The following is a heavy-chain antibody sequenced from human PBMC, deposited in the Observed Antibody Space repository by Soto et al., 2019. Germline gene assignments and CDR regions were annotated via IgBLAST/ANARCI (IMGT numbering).Heavy chain of an antibody. D-gene: IGHD5-12*01. Sequence: VQLQESGPGLVKPSQTLSLTCIVSGGSFNSGGYYWSWIRQHPGKGLEWIGYIYYSGSTYYNPSLKSRVTISVDTSKNQFSLKLSSVTAADTAVYYCARDPSGHDAFDIWGQGTMVTVSS. CDR1: GGSFNSGGYY. J-gene: IGHJ3*02. V-gene: IGHV4-31*03. CDR2: IYYSGST. CDR3: ARDPSGHDAFDI.